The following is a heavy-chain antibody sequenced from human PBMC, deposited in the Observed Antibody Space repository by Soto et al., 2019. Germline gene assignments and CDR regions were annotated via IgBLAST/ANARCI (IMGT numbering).Heavy chain of an antibody. CDR2: ISSSGSTI. Sequence: QVQLVESGGGLVKPGGSLRLSCAASGFTFSDYYMSWIRQAPGKGLEWVSYISSSGSTIYYADSGKGRFTISRDNAKNSLYLQINSLRAEDTAVYYCASEINANYDFWSGYYSHYYYYGMDVWGQGTTFTFSS. CDR3: ASEINANYDFWSGYYSHYYYYGMDV. CDR1: GFTFSDYY. D-gene: IGHD3-3*01. V-gene: IGHV3-11*01. J-gene: IGHJ6*02.